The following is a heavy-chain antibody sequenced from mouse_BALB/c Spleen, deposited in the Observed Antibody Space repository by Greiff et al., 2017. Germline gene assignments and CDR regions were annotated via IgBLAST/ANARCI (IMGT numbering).Heavy chain of an antibody. Sequence: DVMLVESGGGLVKPGGSLKLSCAASGFTFSSYTMSWVRQTPEKRLEWVATISSGGSYTYYPDSVKGRFTISRDNAKNTLYLQMSSLKSEDTAMYYCTRETTGYFDYWGQGTTLTVSS. CDR2: ISSGGSYT. V-gene: IGHV5-6-4*01. J-gene: IGHJ2*01. CDR3: TRETTGYFDY. D-gene: IGHD1-1*01. CDR1: GFTFSSYT.